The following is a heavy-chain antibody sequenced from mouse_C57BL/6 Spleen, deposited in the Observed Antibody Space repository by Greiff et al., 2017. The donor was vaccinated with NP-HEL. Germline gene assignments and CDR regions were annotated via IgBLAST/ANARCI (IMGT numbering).Heavy chain of an antibody. J-gene: IGHJ1*03. CDR1: GFTFTDYY. CDR2: IRNKANGYTT. Sequence: EVKLVESGGGLVQPGGSLSLSCAASGFTFTDYYMSWVRQPPGKALEWLGFIRNKANGYTTEYSASVKGRFTISRDNSQSILYLQMNALRAEDSATYYCARSTEGYWYFDVWGTGTTVTVSS. V-gene: IGHV7-3*01. CDR3: ARSTEGYWYFDV.